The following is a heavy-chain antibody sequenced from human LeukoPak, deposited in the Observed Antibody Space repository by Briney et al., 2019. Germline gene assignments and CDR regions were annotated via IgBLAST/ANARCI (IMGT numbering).Heavy chain of an antibody. J-gene: IGHJ4*02. Sequence: GGSLRLSCAASGFTFSSYAMSWVRRAPGKGLEWVSAISGSGGSTYYADSVKGRFTISRDNSKNTLYLQMNSLRAEDTAVYYCAKDRHFQYYFDYWGQGTLVTVSS. CDR2: ISGSGGST. D-gene: IGHD2/OR15-2a*01. CDR1: GFTFSSYA. CDR3: AKDRHFQYYFDY. V-gene: IGHV3-23*01.